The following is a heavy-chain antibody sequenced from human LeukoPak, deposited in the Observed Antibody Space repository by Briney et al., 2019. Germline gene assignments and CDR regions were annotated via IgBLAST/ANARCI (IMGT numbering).Heavy chain of an antibody. CDR1: GGTFSSYA. D-gene: IGHD2-2*01. J-gene: IGHJ6*03. CDR2: IIPIFGTA. CDR3: ARVPIGYCSSTSCHVYYYYMDV. V-gene: IGHV1-69*13. Sequence: GASVKVSCKASGGTFSSYAISWVRQAPGQGLEWMGGIIPIFGTANYAQKFQGRVTITADESTSTAYMELSSLRSEDTAVYYCARVPIGYCSSTSCHVYYYYMDVWGKGTTVTVSS.